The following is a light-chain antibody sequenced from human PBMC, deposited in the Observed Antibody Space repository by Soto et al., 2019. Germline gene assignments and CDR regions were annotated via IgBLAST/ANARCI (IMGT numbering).Light chain of an antibody. CDR1: QSVSSSY. Sequence: EIVLTQSPGTVSLSPGERATLSCRASQSVSSSYLAWYQQKPGQAPRLLIYGASSRATGIPDRFSGSGSGTDFTLTISRLEPEYFAMYYCQQYGSSPLFTFGPGTKVDIK. V-gene: IGKV3-20*01. J-gene: IGKJ3*01. CDR2: GAS. CDR3: QQYGSSPLFT.